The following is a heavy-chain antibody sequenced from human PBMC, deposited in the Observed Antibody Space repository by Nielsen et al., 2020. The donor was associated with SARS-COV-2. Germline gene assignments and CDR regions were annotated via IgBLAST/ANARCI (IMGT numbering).Heavy chain of an antibody. V-gene: IGHV6-1*01. Sequence: SQTLSLTCVISGDSVSSSSVAWNWIRQSPSRGLEWLGRIYYRSKWFYEYPTFVRSRITIDPDTSKNHFSLHLDSVTSEDTAMYYCTRDPGYYHGMDVWGQGTTVIVSS. CDR1: GDSVSSSSVA. CDR3: TRDPGYYHGMDV. CDR2: IYYRSKWFY. J-gene: IGHJ6*02.